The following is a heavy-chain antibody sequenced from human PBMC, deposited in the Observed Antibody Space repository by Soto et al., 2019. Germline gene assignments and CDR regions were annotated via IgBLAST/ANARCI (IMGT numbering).Heavy chain of an antibody. CDR3: ARPYYYGSGSSYYFDY. CDR2: IYPGDSDT. D-gene: IGHD3-10*01. J-gene: IGHJ4*02. Sequence: GESLKISCKGSGYSFTSYWIGWVRQMPGKGLEWMGIIYPGDSDTRYSPSFQGQVTIPADKSISTAYLQWSSLKASDTAMYYCARPYYYGSGSSYYFDYWGQGTLVTVSS. V-gene: IGHV5-51*01. CDR1: GYSFTSYW.